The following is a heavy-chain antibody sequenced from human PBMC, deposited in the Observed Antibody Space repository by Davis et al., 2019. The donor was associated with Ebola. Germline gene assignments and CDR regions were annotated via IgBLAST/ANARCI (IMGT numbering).Heavy chain of an antibody. CDR3: ARVNILTGYYPLDY. Sequence: LRLSCTVSGGSISSGGYYWSWIRQHPGKGLEWIGYIYYSGSTYYNPSLKSRVTISVDTSKNQFSLKLSSVTAADTAVYYCARVNILTGYYPLDYWGQGTLVTVSS. D-gene: IGHD3-9*01. J-gene: IGHJ4*02. V-gene: IGHV4-31*03. CDR1: GGSISSGGYY. CDR2: IYYSGST.